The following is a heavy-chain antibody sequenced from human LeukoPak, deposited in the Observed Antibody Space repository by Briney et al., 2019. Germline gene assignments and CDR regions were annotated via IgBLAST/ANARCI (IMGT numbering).Heavy chain of an antibody. V-gene: IGHV3-74*01. CDR3: ARDAVDTANAV. D-gene: IGHD5-18*01. Sequence: GGSLRLSCAASGFTFTTYWMHWVRQAPGKGLVRVSHINSDGSIASYADSVKGRFTISRDNAKNTLYLQMNSLRAEDTAVYYCARDAVDTANAVWGQGTTVTVSS. CDR2: INSDGSIA. J-gene: IGHJ6*02. CDR1: GFTFTTYW.